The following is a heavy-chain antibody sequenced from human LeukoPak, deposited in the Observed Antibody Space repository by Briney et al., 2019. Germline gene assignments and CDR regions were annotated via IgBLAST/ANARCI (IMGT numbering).Heavy chain of an antibody. CDR2: ISSSSSYI. Sequence: GGSLRLSCAASGFTFSSYSMNWVRPAPGKGLEWVSSISSSSSYIYYADSVKGRFTISRDNAKNSLYLQMNSLRAEETAVYYFARDRCITVTTVPLDYWGQGTLVTIAS. V-gene: IGHV3-21*01. D-gene: IGHD4-17*01. CDR3: ARDRCITVTTVPLDY. J-gene: IGHJ4*02. CDR1: GFTFSSYS.